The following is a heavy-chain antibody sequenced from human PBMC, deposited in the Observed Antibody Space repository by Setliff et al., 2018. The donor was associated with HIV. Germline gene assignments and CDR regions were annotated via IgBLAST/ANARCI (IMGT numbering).Heavy chain of an antibody. D-gene: IGHD2-8*01. J-gene: IGHJ3*02. CDR3: ARSIYEWGAFDI. CDR1: GYTFTGYY. CDR2: IHPNRGGT. V-gene: IGHV1-2*02. Sequence: ASVKVSCKASGYTFTGYYMHWVRQAPGQGLEWMGWIHPNRGGTNYAQKFQGRVTMTSDTSTSTVYMELSSLRSEDSAVYYCARSIYEWGAFDIWGQGTMVTVSS.